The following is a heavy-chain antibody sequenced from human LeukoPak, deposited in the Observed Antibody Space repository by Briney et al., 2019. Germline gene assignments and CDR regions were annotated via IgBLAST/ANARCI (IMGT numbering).Heavy chain of an antibody. Sequence: GGSLRLSCAASGFTFSNYEMNWVRRAPGKGLEWVSYISSSGSTIYYADSVKGRFPISRDNAKNSLYLQMNSLRAGDTAVYYCAQIYTYGSSQFDYWGQGTLVTVSS. D-gene: IGHD5-18*01. CDR1: GFTFSNYE. V-gene: IGHV3-48*03. J-gene: IGHJ4*02. CDR3: AQIYTYGSSQFDY. CDR2: ISSSGSTI.